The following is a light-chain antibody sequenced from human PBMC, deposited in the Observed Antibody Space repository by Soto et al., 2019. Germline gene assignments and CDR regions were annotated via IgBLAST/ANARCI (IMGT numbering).Light chain of an antibody. CDR2: GAS. CDR3: QLYGSSPLWT. CDR1: QSVSSSY. Sequence: EIVLAQSPGTLSLSPGERATLSCRTSQSVSSSYVAWYQQKPGQAPRLLIYGASSRATGIPDRFSGSGSGTDFTLSISRLEPEDFAVYSCQLYGSSPLWTFGQGTKV. J-gene: IGKJ1*01. V-gene: IGKV3-20*01.